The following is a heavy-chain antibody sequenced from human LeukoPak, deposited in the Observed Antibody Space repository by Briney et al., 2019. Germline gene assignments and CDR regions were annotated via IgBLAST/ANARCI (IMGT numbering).Heavy chain of an antibody. Sequence: SGGSLRLSCAASGFTFDDYAMHWVRQAPGKGLEWVSGISWNSGSIGYADSVKGRFTISRDNAKNSLYLQMNSLRAEDTALYYCAKDFDSYSSSWLGPGYWGQGTLVTVSS. CDR2: ISWNSGSI. CDR1: GFTFDDYA. V-gene: IGHV3-9*01. CDR3: AKDFDSYSSSWLGPGY. D-gene: IGHD6-13*01. J-gene: IGHJ4*02.